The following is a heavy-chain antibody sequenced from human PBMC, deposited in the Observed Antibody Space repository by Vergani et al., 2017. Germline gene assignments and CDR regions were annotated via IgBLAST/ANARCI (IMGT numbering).Heavy chain of an antibody. J-gene: IGHJ6*03. D-gene: IGHD1-26*01. Sequence: QVQLQQWGAGLLNSSETLSLTCAVYGESFSGYYWSWIRQPPGKGLEWIGEINHSGSTNYNPSLKSRVTMSVDASKNQFSLKLTSVTAADTAVYYCARGGRSYYYYYMDGWGKGTTVTVSS. CDR2: INHSGST. CDR1: GESFSGYY. CDR3: ARGGRSYYYYYMDG. V-gene: IGHV4-34*01.